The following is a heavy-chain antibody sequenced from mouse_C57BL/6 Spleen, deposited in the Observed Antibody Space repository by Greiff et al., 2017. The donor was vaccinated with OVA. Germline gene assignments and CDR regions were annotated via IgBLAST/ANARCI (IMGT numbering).Heavy chain of an antibody. V-gene: IGHV14-2*01. Sequence: EVQVVESGAELVKPGASVKLSCTASGFTINDYYMHWVKQRTEQGLEWIGRIDPEDGETKYAPKFQGKATITADTSSNTAYLQLSSLTSEDTAVYDGASPDYGKGYSIPHVWGTGTTVTVSS. CDR3: ASPDYGKGYSIPHV. J-gene: IGHJ1*03. D-gene: IGHD1-1*01. CDR1: GFTINDYY. CDR2: IDPEDGET.